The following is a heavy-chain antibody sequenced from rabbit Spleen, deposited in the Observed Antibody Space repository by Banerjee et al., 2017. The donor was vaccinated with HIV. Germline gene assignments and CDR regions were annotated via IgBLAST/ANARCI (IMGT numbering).Heavy chain of an antibody. V-gene: IGHV1S45*01. D-gene: IGHD4-1*01. CDR3: ARDLDGVIGWNFGW. Sequence: EESGGDLVKPEGSLTVTCTASGFSFSSSYWICWVRQAPGKGLEWIACIDGGGSGRTYYASWAKGRFTISSHDAQNTLYLQLNSLTAADTATYFCARDLDGVIGWNFGWWGQGTLVTVS. CDR1: GFSFSSSYW. J-gene: IGHJ3*01. CDR2: IDGGGSGRT.